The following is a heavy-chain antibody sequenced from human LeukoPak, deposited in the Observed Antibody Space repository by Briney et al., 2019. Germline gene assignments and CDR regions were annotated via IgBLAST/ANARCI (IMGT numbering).Heavy chain of an antibody. CDR2: MYYSGST. CDR1: GGSISRNNSY. Sequence: PSETLSLTCTVSGGSISRNNSYWGWIRQPPGKGLEWIGSMYYSGSTNYNPSLKSRVTISVDTSKNQFSLKLSSVTAADTAVYYCARGKGWFDPWGQGTLVTVSS. J-gene: IGHJ5*02. V-gene: IGHV4-39*07. CDR3: ARGKGWFDP.